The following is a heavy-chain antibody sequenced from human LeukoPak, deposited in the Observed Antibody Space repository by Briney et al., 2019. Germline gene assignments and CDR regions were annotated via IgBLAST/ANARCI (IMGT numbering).Heavy chain of an antibody. Sequence: SETLSLTCAVYGGSFSGYYWSWIRQPAGKGLEWIGRIYTSGSTNYNPSLKSRVTMSVDTSKNQFSLKLSSVTAADTAVYYCAKIEYSSSSVAFDIWGQGTMVTVSS. D-gene: IGHD6-6*01. CDR1: GGSFSGYY. CDR3: AKIEYSSSSVAFDI. CDR2: IYTSGST. V-gene: IGHV4-59*10. J-gene: IGHJ3*02.